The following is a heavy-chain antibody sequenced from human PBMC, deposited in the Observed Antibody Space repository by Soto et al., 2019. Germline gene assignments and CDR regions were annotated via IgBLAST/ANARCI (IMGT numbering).Heavy chain of an antibody. CDR3: ARATYYDFWSGYDYGMDV. Sequence: SETLSLTCTVSGGSISSGDYYWSWIRQPPGKGLEWIGYIYYSGSTYYNPSLKSRVTISVDTSKNQFSLKLSSVTAADTAVYYCARATYYDFWSGYDYGMDVWGQGTTVTVSS. CDR1: GGSISSGDYY. V-gene: IGHV4-30-4*01. D-gene: IGHD3-3*01. CDR2: IYYSGST. J-gene: IGHJ6*02.